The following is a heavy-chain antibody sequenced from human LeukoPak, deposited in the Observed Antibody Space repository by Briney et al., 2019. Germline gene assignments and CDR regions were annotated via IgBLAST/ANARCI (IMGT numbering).Heavy chain of an antibody. CDR1: GFTFSSYS. Sequence: GGSLRLSCAASGFTFSSYSMNWVRQAPGKGLEWGSYNSRKSSTIYYADSVKGRFTISRDNAKNSLYLQMNSLRAEDTAVYYCARGILASLVGAKRGAFDVWGQGTMVTVSS. CDR3: ARGILASLVGAKRGAFDV. D-gene: IGHD1-26*01. J-gene: IGHJ3*01. CDR2: NSRKSSTI. V-gene: IGHV3-48*04.